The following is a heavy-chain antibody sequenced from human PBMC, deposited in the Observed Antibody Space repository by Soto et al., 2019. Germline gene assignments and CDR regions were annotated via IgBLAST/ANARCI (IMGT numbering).Heavy chain of an antibody. J-gene: IGHJ4*02. D-gene: IGHD3-10*01. Sequence: QVQLVQSGPEVKKLGASVKVSCKASGNTFASHGFSWVRQAPGQGLEWMGWISGCNGQTNYALKFQGRVTLTTDTSTSTAYMELRSLRSDDTAVYFCARVDPRGVAVVRDYWGQGTLVTVSS. CDR1: GNTFASHG. V-gene: IGHV1-18*01. CDR2: ISGCNGQT. CDR3: ARVDPRGVAVVRDY.